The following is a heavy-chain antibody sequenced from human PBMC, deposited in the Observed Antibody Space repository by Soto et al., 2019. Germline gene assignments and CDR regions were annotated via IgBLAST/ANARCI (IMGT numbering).Heavy chain of an antibody. CDR2: IWYDGSNK. CDR1: GFTFSSYA. D-gene: IGHD3-10*01. Sequence: GGSLRLSCAASGFTFSSYAMSWVRQAPGKGLEWVAVIWYDGSNKYYADSVKGRFTISRDNSKNTLYLQMNSLRAEDTAVYYCARDLFRQGVEMPTNYYYYGMDVWGQGTTVTVSS. CDR3: ARDLFRQGVEMPTNYYYYGMDV. V-gene: IGHV3-33*08. J-gene: IGHJ6*02.